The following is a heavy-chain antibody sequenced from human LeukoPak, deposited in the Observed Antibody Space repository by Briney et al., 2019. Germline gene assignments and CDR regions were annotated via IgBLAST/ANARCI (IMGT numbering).Heavy chain of an antibody. CDR3: APAGLTAAGGGDY. CDR1: GYTFTGYY. CDR2: INPNSGGT. D-gene: IGHD6-13*01. J-gene: IGHJ4*02. Sequence: GASVKVSCKASGYTFTGYYMHWVRQAPGQGLEWMGWINPNSGGTNYAQKFQGRVTMTRDTSISTAYMGLSRLRSDDTAVYYCAPAGLTAAGGGDYWGQGTLVIVSS. V-gene: IGHV1-2*02.